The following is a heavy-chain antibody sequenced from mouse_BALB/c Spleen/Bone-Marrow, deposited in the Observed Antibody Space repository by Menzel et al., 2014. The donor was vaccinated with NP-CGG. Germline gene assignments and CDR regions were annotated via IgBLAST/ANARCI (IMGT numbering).Heavy chain of an antibody. Sequence: EVMLVESGGGLVQPGGSRKLSCAASGFTFSSFGMHWVRQAPEKGLEWVAYISSGSSTIYYADTVMGRFTISRDNPKNTLSLQMTSLRSEDTAMYYCARSGSSSGYFDYWGQGTTLTVSS. D-gene: IGHD1-1*01. V-gene: IGHV5-17*02. CDR3: ARSGSSSGYFDY. CDR1: GFTFSSFG. CDR2: ISSGSSTI. J-gene: IGHJ2*01.